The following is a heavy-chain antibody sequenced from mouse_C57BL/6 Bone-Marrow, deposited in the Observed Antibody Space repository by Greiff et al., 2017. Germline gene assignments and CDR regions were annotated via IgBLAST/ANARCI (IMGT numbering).Heavy chain of an antibody. CDR2: IDPANGNT. D-gene: IGHD1-1*01. Sequence: EVQLQESVAELVRPGASVKLSCTASGFNIKNTYMHWVKQRPEQGLEWIGRIDPANGNTKYAPKFQGKATITADTSSNTAYLQLSSLTSEDTAIYYCARGYYYCSSLSRDYYAMDYWGQGTSVTVSS. J-gene: IGHJ4*01. CDR3: ARGYYYCSSLSRDYYAMDY. V-gene: IGHV14-3*01. CDR1: GFNIKNTY.